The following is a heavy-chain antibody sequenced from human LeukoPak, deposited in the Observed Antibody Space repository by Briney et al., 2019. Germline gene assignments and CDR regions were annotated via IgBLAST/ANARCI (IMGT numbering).Heavy chain of an antibody. CDR3: ARDQASGSRRGDCDY. V-gene: IGHV3-21*01. Sequence: GGSLRLSCEVSGFTFSSYHMNWVRQAPGKGLEWVSSISSSSSYIYYADSVKGRFTISRDNAKNSLYLQMNSLRAEDTALYYCARDQASGSRRGDCDYWGQGTLVTVSS. CDR1: GFTFSSYH. J-gene: IGHJ4*02. CDR2: ISSSSSYI. D-gene: IGHD1-26*01.